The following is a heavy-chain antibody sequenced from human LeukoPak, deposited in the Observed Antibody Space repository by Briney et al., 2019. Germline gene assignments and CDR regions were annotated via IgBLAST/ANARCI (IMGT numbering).Heavy chain of an antibody. CDR3: AGSDLGYCSGGSCYSPWFDP. CDR2: INHSGST. V-gene: IGHV4-34*01. CDR1: GWSFSGYY. D-gene: IGHD2-15*01. Sequence: PSETLSLTCAVYGWSFSGYYWSWIRQPPGKGLEWIGEINHSGSTNYNPSLKSRVTISVDTSKNQFSLKLSSVTAADTAVYYCAGSDLGYCSGGSCYSPWFDPWGQGTLVTVSS. J-gene: IGHJ5*02.